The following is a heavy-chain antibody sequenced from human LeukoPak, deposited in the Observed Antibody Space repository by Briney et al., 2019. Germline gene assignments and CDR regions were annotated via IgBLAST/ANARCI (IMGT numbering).Heavy chain of an antibody. CDR1: VVSISTNY. CDR3: AGYDDSNYLAY. V-gene: IGHV4-59*13. J-gene: IGHJ4*02. Sequence: SETLSLTCTVSVVSISTNYWNWIRQSPEKGLEWIGYISNSGSADRHPSLKSRVTISLDPSKNQLSLSLNSVTAADTAVYFCAGYDDSNYLAYWGQGARVTVSS. D-gene: IGHD3-16*01. CDR2: ISNSGSA.